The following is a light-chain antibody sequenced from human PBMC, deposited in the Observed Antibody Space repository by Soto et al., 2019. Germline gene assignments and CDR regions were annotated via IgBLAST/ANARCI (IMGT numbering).Light chain of an antibody. CDR3: SSYTAYTTYV. V-gene: IGLV2-11*01. CDR2: DVI. CDR1: SSDVGTYTY. J-gene: IGLJ1*01. Sequence: QSALTQPRSVSGSPGQSVTISCTGTSSDVGTYTYVSWYQQHPGKAPKLIIYDVIKRPSGVPDRFSGSKSGNTASLTISGLQAEDEADYYCSSYTAYTTYVFGTGTKVTVL.